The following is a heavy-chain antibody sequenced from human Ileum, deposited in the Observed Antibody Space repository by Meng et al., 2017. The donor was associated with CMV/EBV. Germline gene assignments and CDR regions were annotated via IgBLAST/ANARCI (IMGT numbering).Heavy chain of an antibody. Sequence: GESLKISCAASGFTFSSYAMHWVRQAPGKGLEWVAVISYDGSNKYYADSVKGRFTISRDNSKNTLYLQMNSLRAEDTAVYYCARASAFLEWLSPADYWGQGTRVTVSS. CDR1: GFTFSSYA. CDR2: ISYDGSNK. CDR3: ARASAFLEWLSPADY. V-gene: IGHV3-30-3*01. D-gene: IGHD3-3*02. J-gene: IGHJ4*02.